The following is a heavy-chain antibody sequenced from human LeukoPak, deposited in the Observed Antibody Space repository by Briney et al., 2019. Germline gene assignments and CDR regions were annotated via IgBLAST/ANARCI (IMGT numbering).Heavy chain of an antibody. CDR2: IIPIFGTA. V-gene: IGHV1-69*13. CDR1: GGTFSSYA. CDR3: ARDRIMITFGGVIVFGY. Sequence: GASVKVSCKASGGTFSSYAISWVRQAPGQGLEWMGGIIPIFGTANYAQKFQGRVTITADESTSTAYMELSSLRSEDTAVYYCARDRIMITFGGVIVFGYWGQGTLVTISS. D-gene: IGHD3-16*02. J-gene: IGHJ4*02.